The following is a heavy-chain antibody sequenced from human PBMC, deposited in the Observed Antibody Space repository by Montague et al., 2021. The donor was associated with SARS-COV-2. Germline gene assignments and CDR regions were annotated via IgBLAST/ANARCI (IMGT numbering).Heavy chain of an antibody. V-gene: IGHV3-11*01. CDR3: ARVSSNWSDAFDV. J-gene: IGHJ3*01. CDR1: GFTFSDYY. CDR2: ISSGGTTI. D-gene: IGHD6-13*01. Sequence: SLRLSCPASGFTFSDYYMSWLRQAPGKGLEWLSYISSGGTTIFYADSVKGRLTISRDNAENSLYLQVNSLRGEDTAMYYCARVSSNWSDAFDVWGQGTMVTVSS.